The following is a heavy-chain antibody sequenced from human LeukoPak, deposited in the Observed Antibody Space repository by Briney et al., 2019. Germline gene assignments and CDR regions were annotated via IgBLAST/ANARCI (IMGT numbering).Heavy chain of an antibody. V-gene: IGHV4-31*03. CDR2: IYYSGST. CDR3: ARHFDY. CDR1: GGSISSGDYY. Sequence: PSETLSLTCTVSGGSISSGDYYWSWIRQHPGKGLEWIGYIYYSGSTYYTPSLKSRVTISVDTSKNQFSLRLISVTAADTAVYYCARHFDYWGQGTLVTVSS. J-gene: IGHJ4*02.